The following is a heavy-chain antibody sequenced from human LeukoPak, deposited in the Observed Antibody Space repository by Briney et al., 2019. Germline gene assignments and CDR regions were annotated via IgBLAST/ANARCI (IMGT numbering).Heavy chain of an antibody. CDR1: GFTVSSNY. D-gene: IGHD3-9*01. CDR3: ARGLPYDILTGFDY. J-gene: IGHJ4*02. V-gene: IGHV3-66*01. Sequence: GGSLRLSCAASGFTVSSNYMSWVRQAPGKGLEWVSVIYSGGSTYYADSVKGRFTISRDNSKNTLYLQMNSLRAEDTAVYYCARGLPYDILTGFDYWGQGTLVTVSS. CDR2: IYSGGST.